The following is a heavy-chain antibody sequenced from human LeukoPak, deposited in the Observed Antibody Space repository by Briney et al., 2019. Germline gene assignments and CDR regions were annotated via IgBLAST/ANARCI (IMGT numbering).Heavy chain of an antibody. CDR3: ARDIAYCGGDCYVQFDP. V-gene: IGHV4-61*02. CDR1: GGSISSGSYY. J-gene: IGHJ5*02. Sequence: SETLSLTCTVSGGSISSGSYYWSWIRQPAGKGLEWVGRIYTSGSTNYNPSLKSRVTVSVDTSKNQFSLKLSSVTAADTAVYYCARDIAYCGGDCYVQFDPWGQGTLVTVSS. CDR2: IYTSGST. D-gene: IGHD2-21*02.